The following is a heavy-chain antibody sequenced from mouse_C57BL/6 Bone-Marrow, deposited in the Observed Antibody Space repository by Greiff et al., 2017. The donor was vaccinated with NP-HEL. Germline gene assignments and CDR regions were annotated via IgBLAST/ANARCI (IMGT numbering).Heavy chain of an antibody. Sequence: VQLQQSGAELARPGASVKLSCKASGYTFTSYGISWVKQRPGQGLEWIGEIYPRSGNTYYNEKFKGKATLTADKSSSTAYMELRSLTSEDSAVYFCAMTYDGYYGATPVDYGGQGTALTVSA. CDR3: AMTYDGYYGATPVDY. J-gene: IGHJ2*01. V-gene: IGHV1-81*01. CDR2: IYPRSGNT. D-gene: IGHD2-3*01. CDR1: GYTFTSYG.